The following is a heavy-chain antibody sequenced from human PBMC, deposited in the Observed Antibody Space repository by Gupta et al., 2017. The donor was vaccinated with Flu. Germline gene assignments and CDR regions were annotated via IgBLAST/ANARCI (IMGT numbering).Heavy chain of an antibody. V-gene: IGHV3-23*01. D-gene: IGHD2-2*01. CDR2: ISGSGGST. Sequence: MSWVRQAPGKGLEWVSAISGSGGSTYYADSVNGRFTISRDNSKNTLYLQMNSLRAEDTAVYYCAKGPCSITICYPYYFDYWGEGTLVADSS. J-gene: IGHJ4*02. CDR3: AKGPCSITICYPYYFDY.